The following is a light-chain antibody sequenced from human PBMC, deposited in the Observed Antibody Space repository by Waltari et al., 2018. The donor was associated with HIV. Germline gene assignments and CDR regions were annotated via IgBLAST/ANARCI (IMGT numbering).Light chain of an antibody. V-gene: IGLV10-54*01. Sequence: QAGLTQPPSVSKGLRQTATLTCTGNSNNVGFQGAAWLQQHQGHPPKLLSYRNNNQPSGISERLSTSRSGNTASLTITGLQPEDEADYYCSAWDSSLSAWVFGGGTKLTVL. J-gene: IGLJ3*02. CDR3: SAWDSSLSAWV. CDR2: RNN. CDR1: SNNVGFQG.